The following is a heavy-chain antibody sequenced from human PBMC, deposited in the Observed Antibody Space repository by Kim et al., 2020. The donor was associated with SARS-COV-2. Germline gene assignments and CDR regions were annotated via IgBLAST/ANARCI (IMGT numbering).Heavy chain of an antibody. Sequence: GGSLRLSCAASGFTFDDYTMHWVRQAPGKGLEWVSLISWDGGSTYYADSVKGRFTISRDNSKNSLYLQMNSLRTEDTALYYCAKDRGLPRGYYYGMDVWGQGTTVTVSS. D-gene: IGHD3-10*01. V-gene: IGHV3-43*01. CDR3: AKDRGLPRGYYYGMDV. CDR1: GFTFDDYT. CDR2: ISWDGGST. J-gene: IGHJ6*02.